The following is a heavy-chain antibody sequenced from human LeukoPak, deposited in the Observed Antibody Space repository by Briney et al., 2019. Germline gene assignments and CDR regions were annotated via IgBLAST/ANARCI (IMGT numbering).Heavy chain of an antibody. D-gene: IGHD2-15*01. CDR1: GFTFSSYA. J-gene: IGHJ5*02. Sequence: PGGSLRLSCAASGFTFSSYAMSWNRQPPGKGLEWIGEINHSGSTNYNPSLKSRVTISVDTSKNQFSLKLSSVAAADTAVYYCARGLVVVAATRVGGPYNWFDPWGQGTLVTVSS. CDR2: INHSGST. V-gene: IGHV4-34*01. CDR3: ARGLVVVAATRVGGPYNWFDP.